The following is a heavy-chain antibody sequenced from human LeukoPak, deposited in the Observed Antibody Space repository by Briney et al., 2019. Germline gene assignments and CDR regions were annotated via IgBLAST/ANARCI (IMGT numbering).Heavy chain of an antibody. CDR2: ISAYNGNT. CDR1: GYTFTSYG. CDR3: AGDRPYYYDSSGYLSFDY. V-gene: IGHV1-18*01. D-gene: IGHD3-22*01. J-gene: IGHJ4*02. Sequence: RASVEVSCKASGYTFTSYGISWVRQAPGQGLEWMGWISAYNGNTNYAQKLQGRVTMTTDTSTSTAYMELRSLRSDDTAVYYCAGDRPYYYDSSGYLSFDYWGQGTLVTVSS.